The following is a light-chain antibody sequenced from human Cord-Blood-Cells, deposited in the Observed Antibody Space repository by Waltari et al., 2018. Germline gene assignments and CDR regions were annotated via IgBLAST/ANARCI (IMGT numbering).Light chain of an antibody. CDR3: QQSYSTPLT. CDR1: QSISSY. J-gene: IGKJ4*01. CDR2: AAS. V-gene: IGKV1-39*01. Sequence: DIQMTQSPSSLSASVGDRVTIPCRARQSISSYLNWYQQKPGKAPKFLLYAASSLQSGVPSRFSGSGSGTDFTLTISSLQPEDFATYYCQQSYSTPLTFGGGTKVEIK.